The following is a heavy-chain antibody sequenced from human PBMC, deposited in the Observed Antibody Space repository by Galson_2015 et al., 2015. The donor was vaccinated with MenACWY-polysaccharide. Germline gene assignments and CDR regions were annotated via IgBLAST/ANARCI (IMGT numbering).Heavy chain of an antibody. V-gene: IGHV4-61*01. D-gene: IGHD2-15*01. CDR2: IYYNGRT. J-gene: IGHJ1*01. CDR3: ARAAGYYGSRDNSEYLQH. Sequence: SETLSLTCTVSGGSVSSGNYYWSWIRQPPGKELEWIGYIYYNGRTNYNPSLKSRVSISVDTSKNQFSLKLTSVTAADTAVYYCARAAGYYGSRDNSEYLQHWGQGTLVTVSS. CDR1: GGSVSSGNYY.